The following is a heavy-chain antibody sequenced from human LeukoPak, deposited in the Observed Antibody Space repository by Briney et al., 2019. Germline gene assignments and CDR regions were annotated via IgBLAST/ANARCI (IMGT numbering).Heavy chain of an antibody. J-gene: IGHJ4*02. D-gene: IGHD6-13*01. CDR1: GFTFSSYG. CDR2: IWYDGSNK. CDR3: ARENEQQLVLDY. Sequence: PGRSLRLSCASSGFTFSSYGMHWVRQAPGKGLEGVAVIWYDGSNKYYADSVKGRFTISRDNSKNTLYLQMNSLRAEDTAVYYCARENEQQLVLDYWGQGTLVTVSS. V-gene: IGHV3-33*01.